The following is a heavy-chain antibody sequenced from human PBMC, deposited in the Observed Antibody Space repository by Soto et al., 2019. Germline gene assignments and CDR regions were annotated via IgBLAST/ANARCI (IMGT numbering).Heavy chain of an antibody. J-gene: IGHJ6*03. D-gene: IGHD3-10*01. CDR1: GYTLTELS. CDR3: ATTNPRLWFGELLSEYYMDV. Sequence: ASVKVSCKVSGYTLTELSMHWVRQAPGKGLEWMGGFDPEDGETIYAQKFQGRVTMTEDTSTDTAYMELSSLRSEDTAVYYCATTNPRLWFGELLSEYYMDVWGKGTTVTVSS. V-gene: IGHV1-24*01. CDR2: FDPEDGET.